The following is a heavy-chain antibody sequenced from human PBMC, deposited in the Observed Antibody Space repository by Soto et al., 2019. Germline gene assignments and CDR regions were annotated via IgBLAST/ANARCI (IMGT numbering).Heavy chain of an antibody. Sequence: QVQLVQSGAEVKKPGSSVKVSCKASGGTFSSYTISWVRQAPGQGLEWMGRIIPILGIANYAQKFQGRVTITADKSTSAADMELTSLRAQDTAVYYGARGISAHQNHWFDPWGQGTLVTVSS. CDR2: IIPILGIA. V-gene: IGHV1-69*02. D-gene: IGHD6-6*01. CDR3: ARGISAHQNHWFDP. J-gene: IGHJ5*02. CDR1: GGTFSSYT.